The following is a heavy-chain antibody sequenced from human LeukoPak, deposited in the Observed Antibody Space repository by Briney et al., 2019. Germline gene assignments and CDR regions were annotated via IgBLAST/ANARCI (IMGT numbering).Heavy chain of an antibody. CDR1: GGSISSYY. Sequence: PSETLSLTCTVSGGSISSYYWCWIWQPAGKGLGGIGRIYTSGSPNNNPSLKARVTMSVDTSKTQFSLKWSSVTAAATAVYSCARSVRYSSGNFDYWGQGTLVTVSS. CDR3: ARSVRYSSGNFDY. J-gene: IGHJ4*02. CDR2: IYTSGSP. V-gene: IGHV4-4*07. D-gene: IGHD6-19*01.